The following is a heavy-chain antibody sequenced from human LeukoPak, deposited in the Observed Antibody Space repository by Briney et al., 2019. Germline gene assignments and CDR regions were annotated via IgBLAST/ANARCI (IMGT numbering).Heavy chain of an antibody. D-gene: IGHD3-22*01. CDR1: GYTFTGYY. V-gene: IGHV1-2*02. CDR2: MHPNSGDT. J-gene: IGHJ3*02. Sequence: ASVKVSCKASGYTFTGYYIHWVRQAPGQGLEWMTWMHPNSGDTNYAQKFQGRVTMTWDTSISTAYMELSRLRSDDTAVYYCARGPNYYDSSGYYSLNAFDIWGQGTMVTVSS. CDR3: ARGPNYYDSSGYYSLNAFDI.